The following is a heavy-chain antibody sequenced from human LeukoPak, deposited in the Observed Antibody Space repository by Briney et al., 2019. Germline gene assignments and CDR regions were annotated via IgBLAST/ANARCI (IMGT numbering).Heavy chain of an antibody. D-gene: IGHD3-9*01. CDR3: SKWGDYDVLTGYYDSDF. Sequence: GGSLRLSCAASGFTFSNYAMSWVRQAPGKGLEWVSAIVGSGGSTYYADSVKGRFTISRDNSKNTLFLQMNSLRVEDTALYYCSKWGDYDVLTGYYDSDFWGQGTLVTVSS. J-gene: IGHJ4*02. V-gene: IGHV3-23*01. CDR2: IVGSGGST. CDR1: GFTFSNYA.